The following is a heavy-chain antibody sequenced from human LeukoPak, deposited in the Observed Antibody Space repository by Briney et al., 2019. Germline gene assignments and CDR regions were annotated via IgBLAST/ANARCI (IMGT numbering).Heavy chain of an antibody. CDR3: ARAFRLYGSGSYLDF. CDR2: IWYDGSNK. CDR1: GFTFSSDG. D-gene: IGHD3-10*01. Sequence: GGSLRLSCAASGFTFSSDGMHWVRQAPGKGLEWVAVIWYDGSNKYYADSVKGRFTISRDNSKNPLYLHMNCVTAADTAVYYCARAFRLYGSGSYLDFWGQGTLVIVSS. V-gene: IGHV3-33*01. J-gene: IGHJ4*02.